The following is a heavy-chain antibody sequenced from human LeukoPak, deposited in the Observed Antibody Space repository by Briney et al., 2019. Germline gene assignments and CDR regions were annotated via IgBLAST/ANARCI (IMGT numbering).Heavy chain of an antibody. D-gene: IGHD3-10*01. CDR2: IKLDGSEK. J-gene: IGHJ4*02. Sequence: SGGFLRLSCAASGFTFSSYWMSWVRQAPGKGLEWVANIKLDGSEKYYVDSVKGRFTISRDNAMNSLSLQMNILRAEDTAVYYCAGARGAHLFDYWGQGTLVTV. CDR3: AGARGAHLFDY. CDR1: GFTFSSYW. V-gene: IGHV3-7*01.